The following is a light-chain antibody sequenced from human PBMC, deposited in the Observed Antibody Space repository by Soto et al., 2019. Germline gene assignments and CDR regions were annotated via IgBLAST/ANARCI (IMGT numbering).Light chain of an antibody. V-gene: IGKV3-20*01. Sequence: EIVLTQSPGTLSLSPGERATLSCRASQSVSSSQLAWYQQKPGQAPRLLIHGVSTRDTGIPDRFSGSGSGTDFTPTIIRLEPEDFAVYYCQKYGGSHKWTVGQGTKVEI. J-gene: IGKJ1*01. CDR3: QKYGGSHKWT. CDR1: QSVSSSQ. CDR2: GVS.